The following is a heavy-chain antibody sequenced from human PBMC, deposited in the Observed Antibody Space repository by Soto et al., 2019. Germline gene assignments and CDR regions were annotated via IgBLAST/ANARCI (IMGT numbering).Heavy chain of an antibody. CDR1: GVTFKSYG. D-gene: IGHD2-15*01. CDR3: AKDVGYCSGGRRYPHNWFDP. J-gene: IGHJ5*02. V-gene: IGHV3-30*18. Sequence: LRLSGAASGVTFKSYGMHWVRQAPGKGLEWVAVISYDGSIEYYGDSVKGRFTISRDNSRNTLYLQMNSLRAEDTAVYYCAKDVGYCSGGRRYPHNWFDPWGQGTLVTVSS. CDR2: ISYDGSIE.